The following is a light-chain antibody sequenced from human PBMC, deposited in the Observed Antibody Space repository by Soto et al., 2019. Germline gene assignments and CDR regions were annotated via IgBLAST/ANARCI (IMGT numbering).Light chain of an antibody. CDR2: DVS. J-gene: IGLJ2*01. V-gene: IGLV2-14*03. CDR3: SSYGGSSTL. Sequence: QSALTQPASVSGSPGQSITISCTGSTSDIGGYNYVSWYQQHPGKAPKLLIYDVSYRPSGISDRFSGSKSGNTASLTISGLQPEDEDDYYCSSYGGSSTLFGGGTKLTVL. CDR1: TSDIGGYNY.